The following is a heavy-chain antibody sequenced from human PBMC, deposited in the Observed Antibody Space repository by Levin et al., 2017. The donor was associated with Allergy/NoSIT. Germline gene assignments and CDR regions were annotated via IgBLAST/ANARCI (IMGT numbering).Heavy chain of an antibody. D-gene: IGHD6-6*01. J-gene: IGHJ6*02. CDR1: GFTFSSYA. Sequence: AGGSLRLSCAASGFTFSSYAMSWVRQAPGKGLEWVSAISGSGGSTYYADSVKGRFTISRDNSKNTLYLQMNSLRAEDTAVYYCAKKIRKVWSSSSNYYGMDVWGQGTTVTVSS. V-gene: IGHV3-23*01. CDR2: ISGSGGST. CDR3: AKKIRKVWSSSSNYYGMDV.